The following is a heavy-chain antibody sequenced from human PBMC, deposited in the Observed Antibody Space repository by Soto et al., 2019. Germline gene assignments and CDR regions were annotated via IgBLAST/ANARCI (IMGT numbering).Heavy chain of an antibody. Sequence: ASVKVSCKASGYTFTGYYMHWVRQAPGQGLEWMGWINPNSGGTNYAQKFQGWVTMTRDTSISTAYMELSRLRSDDTAVYYCVRGGSVVVPAAISYYFDYWGQGTLVTV. CDR2: INPNSGGT. CDR1: GYTFTGYY. CDR3: VRGGSVVVPAAISYYFDY. V-gene: IGHV1-2*04. J-gene: IGHJ4*02. D-gene: IGHD2-2*01.